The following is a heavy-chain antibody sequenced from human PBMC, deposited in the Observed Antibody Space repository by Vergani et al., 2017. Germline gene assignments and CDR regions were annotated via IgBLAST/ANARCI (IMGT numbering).Heavy chain of an antibody. CDR1: GFTFSSYW. CDR2: IKQDGSEK. Sequence: EVQLVESGGGLVQPGGSLRLSCAASGFTFSSYWMSWVRQAPGKGLEWVANIKQDGSEKYYVDSVKGRFTISRDNAKNSLYLQMNSLRAEDTAVYYCASDTLQLDAFDIWGQGTMSPSLQ. D-gene: IGHD1-1*01. CDR3: ASDTLQLDAFDI. V-gene: IGHV3-7*03. J-gene: IGHJ3*02.